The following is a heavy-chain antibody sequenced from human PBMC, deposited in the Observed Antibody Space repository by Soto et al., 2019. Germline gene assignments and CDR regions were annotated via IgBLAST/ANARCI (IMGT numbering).Heavy chain of an antibody. D-gene: IGHD2-2*01. CDR3: ARERYQVISDGMDV. Sequence: ASVKVSCKASGYSFIGYYMHWVRQAPGQGLEWMGWINPKSGVTNYAQKFQGRVTLSRDTSINTAYLEVSRLRFDDAAVYFCARERYQVISDGMDVWGQGTTVTSP. CDR2: INPKSGVT. CDR1: GYSFIGYY. J-gene: IGHJ6*02. V-gene: IGHV1-2*02.